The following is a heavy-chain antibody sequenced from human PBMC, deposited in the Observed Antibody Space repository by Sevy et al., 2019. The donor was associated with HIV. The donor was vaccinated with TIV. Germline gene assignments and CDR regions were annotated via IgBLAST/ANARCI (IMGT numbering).Heavy chain of an antibody. D-gene: IGHD6-19*01. CDR3: ARGRGVAVAGTRISY. CDR2: INHSGST. J-gene: IGHJ4*02. CDR1: GGSFSGYY. Sequence: SETLSLTCAVYGGSFSGYYWSWIRQPPGKGLEWIGEINHSGSTNYNPSLKSRVTISVDTSKNQFSLKLRSVTAADTAVYYCARGRGVAVAGTRISYWGQGTLVTVSS. V-gene: IGHV4-34*01.